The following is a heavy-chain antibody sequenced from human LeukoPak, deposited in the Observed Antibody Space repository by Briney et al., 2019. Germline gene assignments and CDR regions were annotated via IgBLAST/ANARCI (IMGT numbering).Heavy chain of an antibody. CDR3: ARHGGGGWLQLRYYFDY. Sequence: GESLKISCKGSGYSFTSYWIGWVRPMPGKGLGWMGIIYPGDSDTRYSPSFQGQVTISADKSITTAYLQWSSLKASDTAMYYCARHGGGGWLQLRYYFDYWGQGTLVTVSS. V-gene: IGHV5-51*01. CDR2: IYPGDSDT. J-gene: IGHJ4*02. D-gene: IGHD5-24*01. CDR1: GYSFTSYW.